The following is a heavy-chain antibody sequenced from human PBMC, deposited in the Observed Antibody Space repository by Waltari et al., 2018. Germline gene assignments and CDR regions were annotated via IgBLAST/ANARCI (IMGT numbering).Heavy chain of an antibody. V-gene: IGHV4-34*01. CDR1: AASFLGYF. J-gene: IGHJ4*01. CDR2: IHYSGST. D-gene: IGHD2-21*01. CDR3: ARYGEVPASYFFDH. Sequence: QVQLHQWCAGQLKPSETLSLTCPVSAASFLGYFWSWVRQSPGKGLEWLGSIHYSGSTNYNPTLESRLRLSVDTTKKQFSLKLTSVTAADAALYFCARYGEVPASYFFDHWGQGTLVTVSS.